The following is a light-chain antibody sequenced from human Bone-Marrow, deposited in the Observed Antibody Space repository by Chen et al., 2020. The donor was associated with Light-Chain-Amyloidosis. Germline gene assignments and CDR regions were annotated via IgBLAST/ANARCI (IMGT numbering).Light chain of an antibody. CDR1: LLAKNY. CDR3: YSATDDSLGV. Sequence: SCELTQPSSVSVFPGKTAKITCSRDLLAKNYVRLLQQKTGQAPVLVIYKDTERPSGIPERFSGSSSETTATLTVSGAQVDDEADYHCYSATDDSLGVFGGGTRLTVL. J-gene: IGLJ3*02. CDR2: KDT. V-gene: IGLV3-27*01.